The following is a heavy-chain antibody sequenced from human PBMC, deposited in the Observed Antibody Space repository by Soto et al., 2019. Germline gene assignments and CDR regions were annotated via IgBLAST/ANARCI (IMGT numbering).Heavy chain of an antibody. CDR1: GGTFSSYA. J-gene: IGHJ6*02. V-gene: IGHV1-69*12. CDR2: IIPIFGTA. CDR3: AREGLGDDILTGFRPYYYYGMDV. Sequence: QVQLVQSGAEVKKPGSSVKVSCKASGGTFSSYAISWVRQAPGQGLEWMGGIIPIFGTANYAQKFQGRVTITADESTSTAYMELSSLRSEDTAVYYCAREGLGDDILTGFRPYYYYGMDVWGQGTTVTVSS. D-gene: IGHD3-9*01.